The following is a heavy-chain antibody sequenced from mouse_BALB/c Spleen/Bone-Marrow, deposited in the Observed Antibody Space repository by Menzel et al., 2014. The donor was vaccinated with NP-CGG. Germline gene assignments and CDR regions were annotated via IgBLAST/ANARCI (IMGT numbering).Heavy chain of an antibody. D-gene: IGHD4-1*01. Sequence: DVMLVESGGGLVQPGGSRKLSCAASGFTSSSFGMHWVRQAPEKGLEWVAYISSGSTAIFYADTVKGRFTISRDNPKNTLFLQMTSLRSEDTAMYYCTRGGNWDDFDVWGAGTTVTVSS. CDR2: ISSGSTAI. V-gene: IGHV5-17*02. CDR1: GFTSSSFG. J-gene: IGHJ1*01. CDR3: TRGGNWDDFDV.